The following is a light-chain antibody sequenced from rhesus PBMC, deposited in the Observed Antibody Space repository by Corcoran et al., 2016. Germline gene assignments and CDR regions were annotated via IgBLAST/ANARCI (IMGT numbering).Light chain of an antibody. Sequence: EIVLTQSPATLSLFPGERATLSCRASQSVGSSFAWYQQKPQQAPRRLIYGASTRATGIPDRFSGSGSGTDFTLTISTLEPEDFAVYYCQQFNDWPLTFGGGTKMEIK. J-gene: IGKJ4*01. V-gene: IGKV3-42*03. CDR3: QQFNDWPLT. CDR2: GAS. CDR1: QSVGSS.